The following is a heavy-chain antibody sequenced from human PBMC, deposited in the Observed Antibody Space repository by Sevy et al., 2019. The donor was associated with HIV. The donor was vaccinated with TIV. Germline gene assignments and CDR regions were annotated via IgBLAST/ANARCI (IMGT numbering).Heavy chain of an antibody. CDR1: GFTFSANW. CDR2: RNGDGSDK. V-gene: IGHV3-7*01. CDR3: AHETFGRFES. J-gene: IGHJ4*02. Sequence: GVSLRLSCAASGFTFSANWMNWVRLAPGKGLEWVANRNGDGSDKDYVDSVEGRFTISRDNAKNLLYLQMNSLRVEDTAAYYCAHETFGRFESWGQGTLVTVSS. D-gene: IGHD3-16*01.